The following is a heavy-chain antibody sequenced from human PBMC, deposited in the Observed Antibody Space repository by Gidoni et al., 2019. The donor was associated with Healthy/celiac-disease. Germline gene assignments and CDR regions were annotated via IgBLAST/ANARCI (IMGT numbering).Heavy chain of an antibody. D-gene: IGHD4-4*01. V-gene: IGHV4-30-4*01. CDR3: ARGCSNHDSLYDVDY. CDR2: IYYRGST. Sequence: QVQLQESGPGLVKPSQTLSLTCPVSGGSLRSGDYYWSWIRQPPGKGLEWIGYIYYRGSTYYNPSLKSRVTISVDTSKNQFSLKLSSVTAADTAVYYCARGCSNHDSLYDVDYWGQGTRVTGSS. J-gene: IGHJ4*02. CDR1: GGSLRSGDYY.